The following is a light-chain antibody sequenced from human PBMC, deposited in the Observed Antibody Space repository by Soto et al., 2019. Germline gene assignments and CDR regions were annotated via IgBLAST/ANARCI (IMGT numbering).Light chain of an antibody. CDR3: SSYTSSCTLV. V-gene: IGLV2-14*01. CDR2: DVS. Sequence: QSALTQPASVSGSPGQSITISCTGTSSDVGGYNYVSWYQQHPGKAPKLMIYDVSNRPSGVSNRFSGSKSGNTASLTISVLQAEDEADYYCSSYTSSCTLVFGGGTKLTVL. CDR1: SSDVGGYNY. J-gene: IGLJ3*02.